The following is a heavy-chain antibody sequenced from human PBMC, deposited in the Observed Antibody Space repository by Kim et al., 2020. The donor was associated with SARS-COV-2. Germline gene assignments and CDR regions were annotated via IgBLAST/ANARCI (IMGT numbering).Heavy chain of an antibody. D-gene: IGHD2-2*01. CDR1: GFTFSDYY. J-gene: IGHJ6*02. V-gene: IGHV3-11*06. CDR3: AREKYCSSTSCPKEYGYGMDV. CDR2: ISSSSSYT. Sequence: GGSLRLSCAASGFTFSDYYMSWIRQAPGKGLEWVSYISSSSSYTNYADSVKGRFTISRDNAKNSLYLQMNSLRAEDTAVYYCAREKYCSSTSCPKEYGYGMDVWGQGTTVTVSS.